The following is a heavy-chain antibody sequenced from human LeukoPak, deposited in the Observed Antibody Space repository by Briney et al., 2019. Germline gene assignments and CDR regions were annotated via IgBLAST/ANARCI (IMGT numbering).Heavy chain of an antibody. CDR1: GYTFTGHY. J-gene: IGHJ4*02. V-gene: IGHV1-46*01. Sequence: ASVKVSCKASGYTFTGHYIHWVRQAPGQGLEWMGWINPSGGSTSYAQKFQGRVTMTRDMSTSTVYMELSSLRSEDTAVYYCARGLVVLRYFDWPNYFDYWGQGTLVTVSS. D-gene: IGHD3-9*01. CDR2: INPSGGST. CDR3: ARGLVVLRYFDWPNYFDY.